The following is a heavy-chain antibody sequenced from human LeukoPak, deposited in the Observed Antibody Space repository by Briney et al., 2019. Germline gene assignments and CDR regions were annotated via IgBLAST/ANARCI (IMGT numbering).Heavy chain of an antibody. CDR2: ISAYNGNT. CDR1: GYTFTSYG. V-gene: IGHV1-18*01. J-gene: IGHJ4*02. D-gene: IGHD6-13*01. Sequence: GASVKVSCKASGYTFTSYGISWVRQAPGQGLEWMGWISAYNGNTNYAQKLQGRVTMTTDTSTSTAYMELRSLRSDDTAVYYCARTAGIAAAGTHSFDYWGQGTLVTVSS. CDR3: ARTAGIAAAGTHSFDY.